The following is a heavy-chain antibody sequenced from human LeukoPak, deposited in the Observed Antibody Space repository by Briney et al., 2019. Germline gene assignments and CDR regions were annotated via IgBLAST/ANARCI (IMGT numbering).Heavy chain of an antibody. J-gene: IGHJ4*02. CDR1: GFTFSSYA. CDR3: AKDRRSYYDSSGYN. D-gene: IGHD3-22*01. V-gene: IGHV3-23*01. Sequence: GGSLRLSCAASGFTFSSYAMSWVRQAPGKGLEWVSAISGSGGSTYYADSVKGRFTISRDNSKNTLYLQMNSLRAEDTAVYYCAKDRRSYYDSSGYNWGQGTLATFSS. CDR2: ISGSGGST.